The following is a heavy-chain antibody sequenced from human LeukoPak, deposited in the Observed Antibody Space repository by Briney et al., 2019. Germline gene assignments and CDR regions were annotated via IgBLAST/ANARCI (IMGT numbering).Heavy chain of an antibody. CDR3: ARGRTSYSSGWVSRNYFDY. V-gene: IGHV4-39*07. CDR1: GGSISSSSYY. D-gene: IGHD6-19*01. J-gene: IGHJ4*02. Sequence: KASETLSLTCTVSGGSISSSSYYWGWIRQPPGKGLEWIGSIYYSGSTYYNPSLKSRVTISVDTSKNQFSLKLSSVTAADTAVYYCARGRTSYSSGWVSRNYFDYWGQGTLVTVSS. CDR2: IYYSGST.